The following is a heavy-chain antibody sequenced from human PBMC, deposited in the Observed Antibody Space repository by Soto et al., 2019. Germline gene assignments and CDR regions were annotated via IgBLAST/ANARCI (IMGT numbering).Heavy chain of an antibody. D-gene: IGHD3-3*01. Sequence: GGSLRLSCAASGFTFSSYGMHWVRQAPGKGLEWVAVIWYDGSNKYYADSVKGRFTISRDNSKNTLYLQMNSLRAEDTAVYYCARDQAIFGVVITPVFDPWGQGTMVTVYS. CDR1: GFTFSSYG. J-gene: IGHJ5*02. CDR3: ARDQAIFGVVITPVFDP. V-gene: IGHV3-33*01. CDR2: IWYDGSNK.